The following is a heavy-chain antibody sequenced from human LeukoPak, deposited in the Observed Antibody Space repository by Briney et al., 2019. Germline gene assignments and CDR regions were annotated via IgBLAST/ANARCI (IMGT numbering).Heavy chain of an antibody. V-gene: IGHV4-4*07. J-gene: IGHJ6*03. CDR3: ARAAAQYYDFWSGYYAGDYYCYMDV. CDR1: GGSISSYY. CDR2: IYTSGST. Sequence: PSETLSLTCTVSGGSISSYYWSWIRQPAGKGLEWIGRIYTSGSTNYNPSLKSRVTMSVDTSKNQFSLKLSSVTAADTAVYYCARAAAQYYDFWSGYYAGDYYCYMDVWGKGTTVTVSS. D-gene: IGHD3-3*01.